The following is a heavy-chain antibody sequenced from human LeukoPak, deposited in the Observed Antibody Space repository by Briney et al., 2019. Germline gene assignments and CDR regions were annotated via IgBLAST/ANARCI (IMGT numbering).Heavy chain of an antibody. D-gene: IGHD4-17*01. CDR2: IYYSGST. J-gene: IGHJ3*02. Sequence: SETLSLTCTVSGGSISSSSYYWGWIRQPPGKGLEWIGSIYYSGSTYYNPSLKSRVTISVDTSKNQFSLKLSSVTAADTAVYYCARGGGDYGDSFDIWGQGTMVTVSS. V-gene: IGHV4-39*01. CDR1: GGSISSSSYY. CDR3: ARGGGDYGDSFDI.